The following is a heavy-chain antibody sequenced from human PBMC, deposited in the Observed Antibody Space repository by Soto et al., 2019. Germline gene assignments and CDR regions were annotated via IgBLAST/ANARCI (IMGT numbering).Heavy chain of an antibody. V-gene: IGHV3-21*01. J-gene: IGHJ6*02. D-gene: IGHD3-22*01. CDR1: GFTFSSYS. CDR2: ISSSSTYR. CDR3: ARVLDYYDPYYYYGMDV. Sequence: EEQLVEAGGGLVKPGGSLRLSCAASGFTFSSYSMNWVRQAPGKGLEWVSSISSSSTYRYYADSVKGRFTISRDNAKNSLYLQVNSLRAEDTAVYYCARVLDYYDPYYYYGMDVWGQGTTVTVSS.